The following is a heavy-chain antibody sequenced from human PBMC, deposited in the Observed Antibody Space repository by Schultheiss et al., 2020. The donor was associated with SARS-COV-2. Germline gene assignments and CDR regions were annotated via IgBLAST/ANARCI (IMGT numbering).Heavy chain of an antibody. CDR2: IYTSGST. V-gene: IGHV4-4*07. Sequence: SETLSLTCTVSGGSISSYYWSWIRQPAGKGLEWIGRIYTSGSTNYNPSLKSRVTISVDTSKNQFSLKLSSVTAADTAVYYCARDPSRYYYYGMDVWGQGTTVTVSS. CDR3: ARDPSRYYYYGMDV. CDR1: GGSISSYY. J-gene: IGHJ6*02.